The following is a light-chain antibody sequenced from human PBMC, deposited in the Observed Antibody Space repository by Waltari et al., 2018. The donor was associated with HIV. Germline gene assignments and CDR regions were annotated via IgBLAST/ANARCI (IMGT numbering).Light chain of an antibody. CDR2: LGS. V-gene: IGKV2-28*01. CDR1: QSLLYSNGYNY. J-gene: IGKJ4*01. Sequence: DIVMTQSPLSLPVTPGEPASISCRSSQSLLYSNGYNYLDWYLQKPGQSPQLLIYLGSNRASGVPDRFSGSGSGTDFTLKISRVEAEDVGVYYCMQGLQNPLTFGGGTKVEIK. CDR3: MQGLQNPLT.